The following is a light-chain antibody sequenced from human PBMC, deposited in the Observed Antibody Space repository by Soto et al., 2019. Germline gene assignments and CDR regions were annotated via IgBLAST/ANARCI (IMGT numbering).Light chain of an antibody. CDR2: DAS. J-gene: IGKJ1*01. CDR3: QQYNSYSTWT. Sequence: DIQITQSPSTLSASVGDRVTITCRASQSISSWLAWYQQKPGKAPKLLIYDASSLESGVPSRFSGSGSGTEFTLTVSSLQPDVFATYYCQQYNSYSTWTVGQGPKVEIK. CDR1: QSISSW. V-gene: IGKV1-5*01.